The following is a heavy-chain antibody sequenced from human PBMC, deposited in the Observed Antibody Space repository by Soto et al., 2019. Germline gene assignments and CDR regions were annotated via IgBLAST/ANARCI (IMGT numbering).Heavy chain of an antibody. V-gene: IGHV3-7*01. CDR2: IKKDGSEK. Sequence: GGSLRLSCAASGFTFSNYWMSWVRQAPGKGLEWVANIKKDGSEKYYGDSVKGRFTASRDNAKNSVYLQMNSLRAEDTAVYYYARGSPPHYSRYDWVKWGQGTVVTVSS. CDR1: GFTFSNYW. D-gene: IGHD5-12*01. CDR3: ARGSPPHYSRYDWVK. J-gene: IGHJ4*02.